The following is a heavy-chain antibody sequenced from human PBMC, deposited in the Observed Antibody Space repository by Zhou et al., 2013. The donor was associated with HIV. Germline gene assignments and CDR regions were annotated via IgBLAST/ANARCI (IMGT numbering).Heavy chain of an antibody. CDR1: GDTFSTYG. CDR2: IIPIFETA. J-gene: IGHJ5*02. Sequence: QVQLLQSGAEVKKPGSSVKVSCKASGDTFSTYGISWVRQAPGQGLEWMGGIIPIFETANYAQRFQGRVTITTDESTSTTYMELRSLISEDTAVYYCARDVGKGNWGPLDPWGQGTLVTVSS. V-gene: IGHV1-69*05. CDR3: ARDVGKGNWGPLDP. D-gene: IGHD7-27*01.